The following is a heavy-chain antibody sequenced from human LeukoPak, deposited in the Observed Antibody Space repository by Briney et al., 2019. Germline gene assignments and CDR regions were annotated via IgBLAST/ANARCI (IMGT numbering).Heavy chain of an antibody. CDR1: GGSINNYH. V-gene: IGHV4-4*07. D-gene: IGHD6-19*01. Sequence: SETLSLTCTVSGGSINNYHWSWIRQPAGKGVEWIGQIYTGGSTNYNPPLKRRVTMSIDTTEDRVSLTIRSVTAADTAFYYCARRDISSGWSFDYWGQGTLVTVSS. J-gene: IGHJ4*02. CDR3: ARRDISSGWSFDY. CDR2: IYTGGST.